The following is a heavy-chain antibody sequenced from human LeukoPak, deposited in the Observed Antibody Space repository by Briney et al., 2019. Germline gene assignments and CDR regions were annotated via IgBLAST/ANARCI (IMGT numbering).Heavy chain of an antibody. J-gene: IGHJ6*03. CDR1: GGSISSSSYY. Sequence: PSETLSLTCTVSGGSISSSSYYWGWIRQPPEKGLEWIGSIYYSGSTYYNPSLKSRVTISVDTSKNQFSLKLSSVAAADTAVYHCARHPLYPYYYYYMDVWGKGTTVTVSS. D-gene: IGHD2-2*02. CDR2: IYYSGST. CDR3: ARHPLYPYYYYYMDV. V-gene: IGHV4-39*01.